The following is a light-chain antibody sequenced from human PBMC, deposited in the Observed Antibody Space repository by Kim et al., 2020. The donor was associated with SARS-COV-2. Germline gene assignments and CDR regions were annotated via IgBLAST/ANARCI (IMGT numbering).Light chain of an antibody. CDR1: QSVSSN. Sequence: EIVLTQSPATLSVSPGERATLSCRASQSVSSNLAWYQQKPGQAPRLLIYGASTRATGIPARFSGSGSGTEFTLTISSLQSEDFAVYYCQQDNNWPYTVGQGTCLEI. J-gene: IGKJ5*01. CDR3: QQDNNWPYT. CDR2: GAS. V-gene: IGKV3-15*01.